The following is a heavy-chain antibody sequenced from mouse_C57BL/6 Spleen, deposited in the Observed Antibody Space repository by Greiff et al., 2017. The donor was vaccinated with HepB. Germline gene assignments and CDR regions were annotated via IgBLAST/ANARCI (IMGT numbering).Heavy chain of an antibody. CDR2: ISSGGDYI. Sequence: EVKLVESGEGLVKPGGSLKLSCAASGFTFSSYAMSWVRQTPEKRLEWVAYISSGGDYIYYADTVKGRFTISRDNARNTLYLQMSSLKSEDTAMYYCTRGGPTVPWFAYWGQGTLVTVSA. CDR1: GFTFSSYA. J-gene: IGHJ3*01. CDR3: TRGGPTVPWFAY. D-gene: IGHD1-1*01. V-gene: IGHV5-9-1*02.